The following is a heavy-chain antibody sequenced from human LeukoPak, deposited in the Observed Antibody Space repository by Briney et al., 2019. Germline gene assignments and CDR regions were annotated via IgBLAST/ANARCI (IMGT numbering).Heavy chain of an antibody. CDR3: ARDLYYDFWSGYSDYYYGMDV. CDR2: INPNSGGT. V-gene: IGHV1-2*06. J-gene: IGHJ6*02. CDR1: GYTFTGYY. Sequence: ASVKVSCKASGYTFTGYYMQWVRQAPGQGLEWMGRINPNSGGTNYAQKFQGRVTMTRDTSISTAYMELSRLRSDDTAVYYCARDLYYDFWSGYSDYYYGMDVWGQGTTVTVSS. D-gene: IGHD3-3*01.